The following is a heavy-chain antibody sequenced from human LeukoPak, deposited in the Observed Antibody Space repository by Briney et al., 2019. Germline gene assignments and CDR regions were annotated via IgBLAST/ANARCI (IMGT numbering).Heavy chain of an antibody. CDR1: GFTFSNAW. V-gene: IGHV3-15*01. CDR2: VKSRTGGGTT. Sequence: GGSLRLSCAASGFTFSNAWMSWVRQAPGKGLEWVGRVKSRTGGGTTDYAAPVKGRFTISRDESKNTLYLQMNSLKTEDTAVYYCITDAEGGGFDIWGQGTMVTVSS. J-gene: IGHJ3*02. CDR3: ITDAEGGGFDI. D-gene: IGHD2-15*01.